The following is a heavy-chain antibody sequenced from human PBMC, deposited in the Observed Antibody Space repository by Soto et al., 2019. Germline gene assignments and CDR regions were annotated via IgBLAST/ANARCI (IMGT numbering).Heavy chain of an antibody. Sequence: GESLKISCKGSGYSFTIYWIGWVRQMPGKGLEWMGIIYPGDSDTRYSPSFQGQVTISADKSISTAYLQWSSLKASDTAMYYCARLAPTLVTNMDVWGQGTTVTVSS. J-gene: IGHJ6*02. CDR3: ARLAPTLVTNMDV. V-gene: IGHV5-51*01. CDR2: IYPGDSDT. D-gene: IGHD3-9*01. CDR1: GYSFTIYW.